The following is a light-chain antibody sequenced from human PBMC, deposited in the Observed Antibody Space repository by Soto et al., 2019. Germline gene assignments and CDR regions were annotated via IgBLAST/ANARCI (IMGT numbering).Light chain of an antibody. V-gene: IGLV2-11*01. CDR3: CSYAGSYTLYV. CDR2: DVS. J-gene: IGLJ1*01. Sequence: QSVLTQPRSLSGSPGQSVTISCTGTSSDVGGYNYVSWYQQHPGTAPKLMIYDVSMRPSGVPDRFSGSKSGNTASLTISGLQAEDEADYYCCSYAGSYTLYVFGTGTKVTVL. CDR1: SSDVGGYNY.